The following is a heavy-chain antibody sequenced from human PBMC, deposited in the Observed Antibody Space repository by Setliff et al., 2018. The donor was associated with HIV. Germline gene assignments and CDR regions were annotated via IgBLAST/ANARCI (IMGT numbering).Heavy chain of an antibody. V-gene: IGHV4-38-2*02. D-gene: IGHD6-13*01. CDR1: GYSISSGYY. CDR2: NYHSGST. CDR3: AREERIAAAGA. J-gene: IGHJ5*02. Sequence: SETLSLTCTVSGYSISSGYYWGWIRQPPGKGLEWIGSNYHSGSTYYNPSLKSRVTISVDTSKNQFSLKLSSVTAADTAVYYCAREERIAAAGAWGQGTLVTVSS.